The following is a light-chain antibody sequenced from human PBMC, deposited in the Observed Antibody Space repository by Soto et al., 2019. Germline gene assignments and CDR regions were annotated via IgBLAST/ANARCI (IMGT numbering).Light chain of an antibody. Sequence: VYPGENATLPCRASQSVSRNLAWYQQKPGQAPRLLIYGASTRATGIPARFSGSGSGTEFTLTISSLQSEDFAVYYCQQYNPWWTFGQGTKVDIK. J-gene: IGKJ1*01. V-gene: IGKV3-15*01. CDR1: QSVSRN. CDR3: QQYNPWWT. CDR2: GAS.